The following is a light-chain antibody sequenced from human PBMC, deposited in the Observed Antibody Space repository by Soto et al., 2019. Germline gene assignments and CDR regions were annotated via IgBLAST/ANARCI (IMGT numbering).Light chain of an antibody. Sequence: QSVLTQPPSASGSPGQTVTISCSGTSSNIGSNYVFWYHQLPGTAPKLLIYRNNQRPSGVPDRFSASKSGTSASLAISGLRSEDEADYYCAAWDDSLSGGVFGGGTQLTVL. CDR1: SSNIGSNY. CDR3: AAWDDSLSGGV. V-gene: IGLV1-47*01. J-gene: IGLJ3*02. CDR2: RNN.